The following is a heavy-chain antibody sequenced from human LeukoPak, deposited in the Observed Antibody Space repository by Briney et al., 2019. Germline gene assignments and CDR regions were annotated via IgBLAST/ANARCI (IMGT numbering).Heavy chain of an antibody. Sequence: ASVKDSCKASGYTFNRHGISWVRQAPGQGLEWMGWISAYDGNTDFAQKFQGRVTMTTDTSTSTAYMELRSLRSDDTAIYFCARVTALNEVDYWGQGTLVTVSS. D-gene: IGHD1-1*01. CDR1: GYTFNRHG. V-gene: IGHV1-18*01. CDR2: ISAYDGNT. CDR3: ARVTALNEVDY. J-gene: IGHJ4*02.